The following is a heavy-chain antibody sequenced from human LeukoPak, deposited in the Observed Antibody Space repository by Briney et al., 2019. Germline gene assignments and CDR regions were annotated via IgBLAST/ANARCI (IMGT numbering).Heavy chain of an antibody. D-gene: IGHD2-15*01. Sequence: ASVKVSCKASGYTFTSYYMHWVRQAPGQGLEWMGIINPSGGSTSYAQKFQGRVTMTTDTSTSTAYMELRSLKSDDTAVYYCARDGGRADTDVFDIWGQGTMVTVSS. J-gene: IGHJ3*02. CDR2: INPSGGST. CDR3: ARDGGRADTDVFDI. CDR1: GYTFTSYY. V-gene: IGHV1-46*01.